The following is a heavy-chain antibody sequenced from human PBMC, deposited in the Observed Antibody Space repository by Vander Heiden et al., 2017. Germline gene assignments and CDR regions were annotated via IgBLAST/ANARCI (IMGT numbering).Heavy chain of an antibody. J-gene: IGHJ4*02. Sequence: QVQLVESGGGVVQPGRYLRLSCAASGFTFSSYAMHWVRQAPGKGLEWVAVISYDGSNKYYADSVKGRFAISRDNSKNTLYLQMNSLRAEDTAVYYCARDGFEYSSSFWHFDYWGQGTLVTVSS. CDR3: ARDGFEYSSSFWHFDY. CDR2: ISYDGSNK. V-gene: IGHV3-30*09. CDR1: GFTFSSYA. D-gene: IGHD6-6*01.